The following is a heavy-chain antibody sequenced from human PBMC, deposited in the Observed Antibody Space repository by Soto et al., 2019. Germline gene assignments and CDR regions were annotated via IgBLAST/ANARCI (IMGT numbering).Heavy chain of an antibody. D-gene: IGHD2-2*02. Sequence: SVNGTSAAAGYTFTGYYMHWVRQAPGQGVEWMGWINPNSGGTNYAQKFKGWVTMTRDTSISTAYMELSRLRSDDTAVYYCARAYCSSTSCYNGDAFDIWGQGTMVTVSS. J-gene: IGHJ3*02. CDR2: INPNSGGT. CDR3: ARAYCSSTSCYNGDAFDI. CDR1: GYTFTGYY. V-gene: IGHV1-2*04.